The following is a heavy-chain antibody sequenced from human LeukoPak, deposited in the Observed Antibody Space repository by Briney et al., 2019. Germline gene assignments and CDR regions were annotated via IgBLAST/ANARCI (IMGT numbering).Heavy chain of an antibody. D-gene: IGHD5-18*01. CDR2: ISSSGSTI. V-gene: IGHV3-48*03. CDR1: GFTFSSYE. CDR3: ARGYTAQQFDP. J-gene: IGHJ5*02. Sequence: GGSLRLSCAASGFTFSSYEMNWVRQAPGKGLEWVSYISSSGSTIYYADSVKGRFTISRDNAKNSLYLQMNSLRAEDTAVYYCARGYTAQQFDPWGQGTLVTVSS.